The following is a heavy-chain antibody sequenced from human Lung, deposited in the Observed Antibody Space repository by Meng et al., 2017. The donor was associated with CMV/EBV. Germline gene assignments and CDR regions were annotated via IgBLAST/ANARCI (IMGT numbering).Heavy chain of an antibody. D-gene: IGHD3-3*01. CDR3: AREPGDRYVFWSGYAFDV. V-gene: IGHV3-7*01. CDR2: IRFDGRGS. Sequence: GGSLRLXCAASGFTFSSYWMSWARQAPGKGLEWVANIRFDGRGSHHVDSVKGRFTISRDKAKNSLYLQMNSLRAEDTAVYYCAREPGDRYVFWSGYAFDVXGQGXMVTVSS. J-gene: IGHJ3*01. CDR1: GFTFSSYW.